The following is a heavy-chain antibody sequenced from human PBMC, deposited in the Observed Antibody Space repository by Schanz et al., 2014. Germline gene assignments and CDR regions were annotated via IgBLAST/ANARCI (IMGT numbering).Heavy chain of an antibody. CDR1: GFIFSNYG. CDR3: AKGMGYCSGGTCYDYYYYGLDV. V-gene: IGHV3-23*04. J-gene: IGHJ6*02. D-gene: IGHD2-15*01. CDR2: ISGSGGST. Sequence: EGQLAESGGGLVQPGGSLRLSCAASGFIFSNYGMHWVRQAPGKGLEWVSAISGSGGSTYYADSVKGRFTISRDNSENTLYLQMNSLSADDTAVFYCAKGMGYCSGGTCYDYYYYGLDVWGQGTTVTVSS.